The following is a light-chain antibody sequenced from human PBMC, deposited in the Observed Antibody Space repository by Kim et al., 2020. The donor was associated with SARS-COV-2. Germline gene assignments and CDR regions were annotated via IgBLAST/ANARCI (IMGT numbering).Light chain of an antibody. Sequence: LTQPPSASGTPGQRVTISCSGSSSNIGSYSVNWYQQLPGTAPKLLIYSNSQRPSGVPDRFSGSKSGTSASLAISGLQSEDEADYYCSAWDDSLNGWVFGGGTQLTVL. CDR2: SNS. CDR3: SAWDDSLNGWV. CDR1: SSNIGSYS. V-gene: IGLV1-44*01. J-gene: IGLJ3*02.